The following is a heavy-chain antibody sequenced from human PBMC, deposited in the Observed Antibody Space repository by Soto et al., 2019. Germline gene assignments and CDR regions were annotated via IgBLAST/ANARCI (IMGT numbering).Heavy chain of an antibody. CDR3: ASMGYHYGSGSYPLDY. V-gene: IGHV4-59*08. Sequence: QVQLQESDRGLVKPSETLSLTCTVSGGSISSYYWTWIRQPPGKGLEWIGFIYNSGSTHYNPSLRSRVTISVDTSKNQFSLKLRSVTAADTAVYYCASMGYHYGSGSYPLDYWGQGTLVTVSS. D-gene: IGHD3-10*01. CDR1: GGSISSYY. J-gene: IGHJ4*02. CDR2: IYNSGST.